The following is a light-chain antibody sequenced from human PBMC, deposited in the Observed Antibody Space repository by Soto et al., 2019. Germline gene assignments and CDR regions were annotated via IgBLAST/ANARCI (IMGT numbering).Light chain of an antibody. CDR2: DVY. Sequence: QSVLTQPASVSGSPGQSITISCTGTNSDGGGYNYVTWYQQHPGKAPKLMIYDVYNRPSGVSNRVSGSKSGNTASRTISGLQAEYDADYYCSSDTTSSAWVFGGGTKLTVL. J-gene: IGLJ3*02. CDR3: SSDTTSSAWV. CDR1: NSDGGGYNY. V-gene: IGLV2-14*01.